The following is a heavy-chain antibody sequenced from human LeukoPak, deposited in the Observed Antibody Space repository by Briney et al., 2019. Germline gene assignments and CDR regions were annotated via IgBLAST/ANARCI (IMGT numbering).Heavy chain of an antibody. Sequence: SETLSLTCAVSGGSFRGYCWSWIRQPPRKGLEWIGEINHPGFTNYNPSLNSRVTISVDTSKNQFSLKLSSLTAADTAIYYCAVGSCSGGNCYSDPRDDYWGQGTLVTVSS. CDR3: AVGSCSGGNCYSDPRDDY. CDR2: INHPGFT. CDR1: GGSFRGYC. D-gene: IGHD2-15*01. J-gene: IGHJ4*02. V-gene: IGHV4-34*01.